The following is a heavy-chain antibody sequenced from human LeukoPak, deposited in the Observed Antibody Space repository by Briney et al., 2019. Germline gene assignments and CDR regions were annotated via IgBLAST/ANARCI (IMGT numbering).Heavy chain of an antibody. Sequence: PSGTLSLTCTVSGGSISTYYWSWIRQPPGKGLEWIGYIYYSGSTNYNPSLKSRVTISVDTSKNQFSLKLSSVTAADTAVYYCARARDVYYDRAFDIWGQGTMVTFSS. CDR1: GGSISTYY. D-gene: IGHD3-22*01. CDR3: ARARDVYYDRAFDI. CDR2: IYYSGST. J-gene: IGHJ3*02. V-gene: IGHV4-59*01.